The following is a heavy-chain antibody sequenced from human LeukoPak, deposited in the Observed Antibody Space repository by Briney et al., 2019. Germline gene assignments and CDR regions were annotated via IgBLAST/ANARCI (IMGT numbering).Heavy chain of an antibody. V-gene: IGHV4-4*02. D-gene: IGHD1-26*01. CDR1: GGSISSSNW. CDR3: ARGYSGSYYGPNFDY. J-gene: IGHJ4*02. CDR2: IYHSGST. Sequence: ASETLSLTCAVSGGSISSSNWWSWVRQPPGKGLEWIGEIYHSGSTNYNPSLKSRVTISVDKSKNQFSLKLSSVTAADTAVYYCARGYSGSYYGPNFDYWGQGTLVTVSS.